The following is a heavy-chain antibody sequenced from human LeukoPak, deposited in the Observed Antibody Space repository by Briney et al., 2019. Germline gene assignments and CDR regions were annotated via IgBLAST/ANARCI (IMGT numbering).Heavy chain of an antibody. Sequence: SETLSLTCAVYGGSFSGYYWSWIRQPPGKGLEWIGSIYYSGSTYYNPSLRSRVTISVDTSKNQFSLKLSSETAADTAVYYCARHTFGNFMAPIDYWGQGTLVTVSS. D-gene: IGHD5-12*01. CDR1: GGSFSGYY. V-gene: IGHV4-34*01. CDR2: IYYSGST. CDR3: ARHTFGNFMAPIDY. J-gene: IGHJ4*02.